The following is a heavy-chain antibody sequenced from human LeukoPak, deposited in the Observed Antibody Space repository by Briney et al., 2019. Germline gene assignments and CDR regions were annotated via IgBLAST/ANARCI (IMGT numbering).Heavy chain of an antibody. D-gene: IGHD1-1*01. Sequence: SQTLSLTCAVSGGSISSGGYSWRWIRQPPGKGLEWIGYIYHSGSTYYNPSLKSRVTISVGRSKNQFSMRLSSVTAAETAVDYCARGGEVTTLDDWGQGTLVTVSS. CDR1: GGSISSGGYS. V-gene: IGHV4-30-2*01. CDR2: IYHSGST. J-gene: IGHJ4*02. CDR3: ARGGEVTTLDD.